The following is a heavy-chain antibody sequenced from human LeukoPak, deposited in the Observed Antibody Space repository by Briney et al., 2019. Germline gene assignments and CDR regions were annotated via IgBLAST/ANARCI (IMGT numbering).Heavy chain of an antibody. D-gene: IGHD3-22*01. CDR1: GYTLTELS. CDR2: IIPIFGTA. V-gene: IGHV1-69*06. Sequence: GASVKVSCKVSGYTLTELSVHWVRQAPGKGLEWMGGIIPIFGTANYAQKFQGRVAITADKSTSTAYMELSSLRSEDTAVYYCARDILGPGYYDSSGYYDAFDIWGQGTMVTVSS. J-gene: IGHJ3*02. CDR3: ARDILGPGYYDSSGYYDAFDI.